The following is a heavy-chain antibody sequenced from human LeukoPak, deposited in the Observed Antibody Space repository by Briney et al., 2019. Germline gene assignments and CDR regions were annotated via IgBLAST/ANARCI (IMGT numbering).Heavy chain of an antibody. D-gene: IGHD3-10*01. CDR3: ARGRRESGSGLRGSAFDI. CDR2: MSPNSGNT. V-gene: IGHV1-8*01. CDR1: GYTFISYD. Sequence: ASVKVSCKASGYTFISYDINWVRQATGQGLEWMGWMSPNSGNTGYAQKFQGRVTMTRSTSISTAYMELSSLRSENTAVYYCARGRRESGSGLRGSAFDIWGQGTMVTVSS. J-gene: IGHJ3*02.